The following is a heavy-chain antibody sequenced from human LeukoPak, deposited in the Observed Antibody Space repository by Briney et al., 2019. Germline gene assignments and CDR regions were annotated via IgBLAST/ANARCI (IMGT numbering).Heavy chain of an antibody. CDR2: IIPIFGTA. CDR1: GGTFSSYA. Sequence: ASVKVSCKASGGTFSSYAISWVRQAPGQGLEWMGGIIPIFGTANYAQKFQGRVTITTDESTSTAYMELSSLRSEDTAVYYCARRHCSSTSCLIGAFDIWGQGTMVTVSS. J-gene: IGHJ3*02. V-gene: IGHV1-69*05. CDR3: ARRHCSSTSCLIGAFDI. D-gene: IGHD2-2*01.